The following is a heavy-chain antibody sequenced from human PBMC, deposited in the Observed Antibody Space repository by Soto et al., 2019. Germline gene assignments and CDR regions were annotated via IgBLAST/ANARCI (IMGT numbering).Heavy chain of an antibody. J-gene: IGHJ4*02. V-gene: IGHV4-34*01. Sequence: QVQLQQWGAGLLKPSETLSLTCAVYGGSFSDFYWTWIRQPPGKGLEWIGEINHSGSTNYNPSLKRRVAISVDTSKNQFSLNLTSVTAADTAVYYCGPRGAVADPRGYWGQGNLVTVSS. CDR1: GGSFSDFY. CDR3: GPRGAVADPRGY. CDR2: INHSGST. D-gene: IGHD6-19*01.